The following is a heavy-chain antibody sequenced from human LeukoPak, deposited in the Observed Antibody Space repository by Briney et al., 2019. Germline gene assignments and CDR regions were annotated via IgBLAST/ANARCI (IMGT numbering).Heavy chain of an antibody. D-gene: IGHD2-21*02. CDR1: GFTFSSYW. V-gene: IGHV3-74*01. CDR2: INSDGSST. Sequence: GGSLRLSCAASGFTFSSYWMHWVRQAPGKGLVWVSRINSDGSSTSYADSVKGRFTISRDNSKNTLYLQMNSLRAEDTAVYYCAKRATYCGGDCYLFDYWGQGTLVTVSS. CDR3: AKRATYCGGDCYLFDY. J-gene: IGHJ4*02.